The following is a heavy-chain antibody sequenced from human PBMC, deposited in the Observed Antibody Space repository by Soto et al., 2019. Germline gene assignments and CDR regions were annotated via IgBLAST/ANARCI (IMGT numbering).Heavy chain of an antibody. CDR3: ARVLSDFWSGSLGYYYMDV. CDR1: GVSISSYY. J-gene: IGHJ6*03. CDR2: IYYSGST. V-gene: IGHV4-59*07. Sequence: SDTLSLTCTVSGVSISSYYWSWIRQPPGKGLEWIGYIYYSGSTNYNPSLKSRVTISVDTSKNQFSLKLSSVAAADTAVYYCARVLSDFWSGSLGYYYMDVWGKGTTVT. D-gene: IGHD3-3*01.